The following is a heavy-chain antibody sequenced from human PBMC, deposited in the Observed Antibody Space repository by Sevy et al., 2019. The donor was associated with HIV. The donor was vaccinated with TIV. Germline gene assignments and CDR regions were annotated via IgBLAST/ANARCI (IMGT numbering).Heavy chain of an antibody. D-gene: IGHD1-7*01. V-gene: IGHV3-30*02. CDR2: IRYDGNDE. Sequence: GGSLRLSCVASGFTFRDYGMHWVRQAPGKGLEWVAFIRYDGNDEYYADSVKGRFTISRDNSKNTLYLQMNSLSTEETAVYYCAKPWNYAYGSGYDYWGQGTLVTVSS. J-gene: IGHJ4*02. CDR1: GFTFRDYG. CDR3: AKPWNYAYGSGYDY.